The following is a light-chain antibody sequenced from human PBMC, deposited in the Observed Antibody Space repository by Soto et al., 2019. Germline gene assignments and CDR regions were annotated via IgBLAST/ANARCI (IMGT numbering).Light chain of an antibody. CDR1: STDFVSYNR. V-gene: IGLV2-18*01. CDR2: EVS. J-gene: IGLJ1*01. CDR3: SLYTRENAYV. Sequence: QSALTQPPSVSGSPGQSVTISCTGTSTDFVSYNRVSWYQQPPGTAPKLMIYEVSKRPSGVPDRFSGSKSGNTASLTISGLQAADEADYYCSLYTRENAYVFGPGTKLTVL.